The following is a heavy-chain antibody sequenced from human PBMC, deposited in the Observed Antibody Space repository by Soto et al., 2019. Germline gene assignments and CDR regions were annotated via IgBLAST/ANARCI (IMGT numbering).Heavy chain of an antibody. V-gene: IGHV5-51*01. D-gene: IGHD3-16*02. Sequence: GESLKISCKGSGYSFTSYWIGWVRQMPGKGLEWMGIIYPGDSDTRYSPSFQGQVTISADKSISTAYLQWSSLKASDTAMYYCARQAPNYDYVWGSYRHGYGMDVWGQGTTVTVSS. CDR1: GYSFTSYW. J-gene: IGHJ6*02. CDR2: IYPGDSDT. CDR3: ARQAPNYDYVWGSYRHGYGMDV.